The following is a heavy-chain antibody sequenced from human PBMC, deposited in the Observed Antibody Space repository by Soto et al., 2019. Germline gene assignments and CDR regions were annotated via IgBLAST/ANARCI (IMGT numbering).Heavy chain of an antibody. J-gene: IGHJ4*02. Sequence: GGSLRLSCAASGFTFSSYGMHWVRQAPGKGLEWVAVIWYDGSNKYYADSVKGRFTISRDNSKNTLYLQMNSLRAEDTAVYYCARDTAMVFFLDYWGQGTLVTVSS. CDR2: IWYDGSNK. CDR1: GFTFSSYG. CDR3: ARDTAMVFFLDY. V-gene: IGHV3-33*01. D-gene: IGHD5-18*01.